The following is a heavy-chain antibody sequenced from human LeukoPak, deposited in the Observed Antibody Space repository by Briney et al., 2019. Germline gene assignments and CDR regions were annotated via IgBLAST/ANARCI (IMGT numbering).Heavy chain of an antibody. J-gene: IGHJ5*02. CDR1: GGSISSGSYY. CDR3: ARHRSRGSGIVSWFDP. V-gene: IGHV4-61*02. Sequence: SQTLSLTCTVSGGSISSGSYYWSWIRQPAGKGLEWIGRIYTSGSTNYNPSLKSRVTISVDTSKNQFSLKLSSVTAADTAVYYCARHRSRGSGIVSWFDPWGQGTLVTVSS. D-gene: IGHD3-10*01. CDR2: IYTSGST.